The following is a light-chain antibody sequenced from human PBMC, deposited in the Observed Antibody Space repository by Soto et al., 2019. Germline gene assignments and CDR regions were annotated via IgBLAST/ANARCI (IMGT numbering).Light chain of an antibody. V-gene: IGLV2-8*01. J-gene: IGLJ2*01. CDR1: SSDIGAYNY. CDR3: SSYAGNSNLV. Sequence: QSAPTQPPSASGSPGQSVTIACTGTSSDIGAYNYVSWYQQHPGKAPKVIIYQVSKRPSGVSDRSSASKSGNTASLTVSGLQPEDEADYYCSSYAGNSNLVFGGGTKLTVL. CDR2: QVS.